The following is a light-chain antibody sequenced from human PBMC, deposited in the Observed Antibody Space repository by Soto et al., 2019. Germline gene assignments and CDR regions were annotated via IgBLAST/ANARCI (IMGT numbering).Light chain of an antibody. CDR1: QSISIY. CDR2: AAS. J-gene: IGKJ1*01. Sequence: DIQMTQSPSSLSASIGDGVTITCRASQSISIYLNWYQQKPGKAPKLLIYAASSLQSGVPSRFSGSGSGTDFTLTISSLQAEDFATYYCQQSYTTPRTFGQGTKVEIK. V-gene: IGKV1-39*01. CDR3: QQSYTTPRT.